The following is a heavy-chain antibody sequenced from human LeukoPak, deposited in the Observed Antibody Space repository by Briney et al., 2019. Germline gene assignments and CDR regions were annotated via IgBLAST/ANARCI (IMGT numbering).Heavy chain of an antibody. CDR1: GFTFSSYS. Sequence: GGSLRLSCAATGFTFSSYSMNWVRQAPGKGLEWVSSISSSSSYMYYADSVKGRFTISRDNAKNSLYLQMNSLRAEDTAVYYCAAGTSYGDYLADYWGQGTLVTVSS. CDR2: ISSSSSYM. V-gene: IGHV3-21*01. J-gene: IGHJ4*02. D-gene: IGHD4-17*01. CDR3: AAGTSYGDYLADY.